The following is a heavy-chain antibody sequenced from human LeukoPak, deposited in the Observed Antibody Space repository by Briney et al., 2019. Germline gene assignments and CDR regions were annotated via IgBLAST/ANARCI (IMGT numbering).Heavy chain of an antibody. D-gene: IGHD2-21*02. V-gene: IGHV3-33*01. J-gene: IGHJ4*02. CDR3: AREEGNCGGDCYSVY. CDR2: IWYDGSNT. CDR1: GFTFSNYG. Sequence: PGGSLRLSCAASGFTFSNYGMHWVRQAPGKGLEWVAIIWYDGSNTYYADSVKGRFTISKDNSKSTLYLQMNSLRAEDTAMYYCAREEGNCGGDCYSVYWGQGTLVTVSS.